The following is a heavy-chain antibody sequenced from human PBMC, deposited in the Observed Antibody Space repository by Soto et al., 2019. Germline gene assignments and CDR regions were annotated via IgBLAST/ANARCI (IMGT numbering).Heavy chain of an antibody. Sequence: QVQLPESGPGLVKPSQTLSLTCAVSGGSIRSVVYYWSWLRQLPGKGLEWLGYISYRGSTYSNPSLKSRVSLSLDTAQDTFSLKLASLSAADTAVYYCARMEAQGKLHEYVEYWDQGILVTVSS. V-gene: IGHV4-31*11. D-gene: IGHD3-3*01. CDR2: ISYRGST. CDR1: GGSIRSVVYY. CDR3: ARMEAQGKLHEYVEY. J-gene: IGHJ4*02.